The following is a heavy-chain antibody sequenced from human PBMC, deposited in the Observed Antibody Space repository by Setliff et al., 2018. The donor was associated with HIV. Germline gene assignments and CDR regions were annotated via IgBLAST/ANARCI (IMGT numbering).Heavy chain of an antibody. Sequence: SETLSLTCAVYGGSFTNYFWSWIRQSPGKGLEWIGEINHSGRTKYNPSLKSRVTISVDTSKNQFSLRLSSVTAGDTAVYYCTRRRGPMVRGVDPTPSHYFDYWGQGTLVTVSS. V-gene: IGHV4-34*01. CDR2: INHSGRT. J-gene: IGHJ4*02. D-gene: IGHD3-10*01. CDR3: TRRRGPMVRGVDPTPSHYFDY. CDR1: GGSFTNYF.